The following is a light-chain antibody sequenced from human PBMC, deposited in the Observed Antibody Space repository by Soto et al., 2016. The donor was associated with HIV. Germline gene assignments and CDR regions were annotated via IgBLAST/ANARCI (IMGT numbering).Light chain of an antibody. Sequence: DVALTQSPLSLPVTLGQPASISCKSSQSLLHSDGKTYLYWYLQKPGQSPQLLIYEVFKRFSGVPDRFSGGGSGTDFTLKISRVEAEDVGIYYCMQSVQTPLTFGGGTKGGD. V-gene: IGKV2D-29*02. CDR3: MQSVQTPLT. J-gene: IGKJ4*01. CDR2: EVF. CDR1: QSLLHSDGKTY.